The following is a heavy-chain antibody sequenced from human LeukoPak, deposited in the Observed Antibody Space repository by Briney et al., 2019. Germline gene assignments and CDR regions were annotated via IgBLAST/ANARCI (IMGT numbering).Heavy chain of an antibody. Sequence: PGESLRLSCAASGFTFSSYWMSWVRQAPGKGLEWVANIKQDGSDKYYVDSVKGRFTISRDNAKNSLYLQMNSLRAEDTAVYYCAKYGWGLFDYWGQGTLVTVSS. CDR1: GFTFSSYW. CDR2: IKQDGSDK. CDR3: AKYGWGLFDY. V-gene: IGHV3-7*03. D-gene: IGHD6-19*01. J-gene: IGHJ4*02.